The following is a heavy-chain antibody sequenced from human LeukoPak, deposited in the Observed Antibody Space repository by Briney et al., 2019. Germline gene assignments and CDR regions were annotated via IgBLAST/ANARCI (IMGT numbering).Heavy chain of an antibody. CDR2: IYYSGST. J-gene: IGHJ4*02. V-gene: IGHV4-31*03. Sequence: SETLSLTCTVSSDSISSGLYYWGWFRQHPGRGVEWIVYIYYSGSTYYNPSLSSRVTISVDTSKNQFSLKLSSVTAADTAVYHCARLRWSLSGPSGFDYWGQGALLTVSS. CDR1: SDSISSGLYY. D-gene: IGHD1-26*01. CDR3: ARLRWSLSGPSGFDY.